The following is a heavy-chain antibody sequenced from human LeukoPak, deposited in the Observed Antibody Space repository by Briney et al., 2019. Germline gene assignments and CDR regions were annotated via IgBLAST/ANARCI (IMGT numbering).Heavy chain of an antibody. J-gene: IGHJ3*02. CDR1: GFTFSSYS. CDR2: ISYSGSTK. D-gene: IGHD3-16*02. V-gene: IGHV3-30*18. CDR3: AKMGFYDYVWGSYPDDAFDI. Sequence: GGSLRLSCAASGFTFSSYSMHWVRQAPGKGLEWVAVISYSGSTKYYADSVKGRFTISRDNSKNTLYLQMNSLRAEDTAVYYCAKMGFYDYVWGSYPDDAFDIWGQGTMVTVSS.